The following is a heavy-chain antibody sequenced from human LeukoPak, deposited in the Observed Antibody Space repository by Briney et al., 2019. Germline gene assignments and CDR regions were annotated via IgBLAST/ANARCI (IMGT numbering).Heavy chain of an antibody. D-gene: IGHD3-22*01. CDR2: INPNTGVT. V-gene: IGHV1-2*06. CDR3: ARGHYYDSSGLFGP. J-gene: IGHJ5*02. Sequence: ASVKVSCKPSGYTFADYYIHWVRQAPGQGLEWMGRINPNTGVTNNAQKFRGRVTMTRDTSISTAYMDLSRLRSDDTAVYYCARGHYYDSSGLFGPWGQGTLVTVSS. CDR1: GYTFADYY.